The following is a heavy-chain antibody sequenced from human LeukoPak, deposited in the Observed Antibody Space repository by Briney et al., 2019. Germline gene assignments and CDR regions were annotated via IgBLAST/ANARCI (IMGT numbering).Heavy chain of an antibody. CDR3: TRRYGDFNLDY. D-gene: IGHD4-17*01. Sequence: SETLSLTCTVSGASISSSPYYWGWIRQPPGKGLEWIGSISCSGSTYYNPSLMGRVTISVDTSKHQFSLKLTSVTATDTAVYYCTRRYGDFNLDYWGQGTLVTVSS. J-gene: IGHJ4*02. CDR2: ISCSGST. CDR1: GASISSSPYY. V-gene: IGHV4-39*01.